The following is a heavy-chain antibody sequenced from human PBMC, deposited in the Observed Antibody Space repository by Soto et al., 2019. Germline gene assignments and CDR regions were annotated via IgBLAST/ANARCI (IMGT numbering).Heavy chain of an antibody. CDR1: GYTFTSYD. D-gene: IGHD3-16*01. CDR3: AGSPGNGGFDY. J-gene: IGHJ4*02. V-gene: IGHV1-8*01. CDR2: MNPNSGNT. Sequence: QVPLVQSGAEVKKPGASVKVSCKASGYTFTSYDINWVRQATGQGLEWMGWMNPNSGNTGYAQKFQGRVTMTRNTSISTAYMELSSPSSEETASYYCAGSPGNGGFDYWGPGILVTVSS.